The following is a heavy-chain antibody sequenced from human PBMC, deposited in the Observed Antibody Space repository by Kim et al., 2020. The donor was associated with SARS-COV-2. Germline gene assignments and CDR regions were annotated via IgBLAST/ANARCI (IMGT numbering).Heavy chain of an antibody. V-gene: IGHV3-48*02. J-gene: IGHJ4*02. D-gene: IGHD6-13*01. Sequence: SMIYDADSVEGRFTNSRDNAKNSVSLQMNSLRDEDTAMYYCASRGYYIDFWGQGTLVTVSS. CDR2: SMI. CDR3: ASRGYYIDF.